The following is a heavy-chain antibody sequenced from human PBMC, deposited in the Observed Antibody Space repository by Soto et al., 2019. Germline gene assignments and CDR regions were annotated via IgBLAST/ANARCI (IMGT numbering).Heavy chain of an antibody. CDR3: ARDLWVEPELYYYGMDV. CDR2: IFYSGTT. V-gene: IGHV4-30-4*08. J-gene: IGHJ6*02. Sequence: PSETLSLTCTVSDGSVSSGGSCWTWIRQTPGKGLEWIGHIFYSGTTYYNPSLKSRLTISVDTSKNHFSLRLTSVTAADTAVYYCARDLWVEPELYYYGMDVWGQGTTVTVSS. CDR1: DGSVSSGGSC. D-gene: IGHD1-1*01.